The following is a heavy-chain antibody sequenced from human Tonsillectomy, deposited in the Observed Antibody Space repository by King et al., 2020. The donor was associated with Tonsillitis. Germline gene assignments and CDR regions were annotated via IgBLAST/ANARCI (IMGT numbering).Heavy chain of an antibody. J-gene: IGHJ4*02. CDR3: TTDRSPFLSGRGDYWGYLDY. Sequence: VQLVESGGGLVKPGGSLRLSCAASGFTFSNAWMTWVRQAPGKGLEWVGRIKSKSDGATTDYAAPVKGRFTISRDDSKNTLYLEMNSLKTEDTAVYYCTTDRSPFLSGRGDYWGYLDYWGQGTLATVSS. V-gene: IGHV3-15*01. CDR2: IKSKSDGATT. CDR1: GFTFSNAW. D-gene: IGHD3/OR15-3a*01.